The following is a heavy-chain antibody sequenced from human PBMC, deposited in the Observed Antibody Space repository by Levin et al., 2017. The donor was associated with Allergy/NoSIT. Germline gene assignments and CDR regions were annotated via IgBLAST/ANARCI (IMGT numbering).Heavy chain of an antibody. Sequence: SVKVSCKASGGTFSSHAINWVRQAPGQGLEWMGGIRPIFGTANYAQKFQGRVTITADESTSTAYMELSSLRSEDTAVYYCSMEANIVVVPAAGDASDIWGQGTMVTVSS. CDR3: SMEANIVVVPAAGDASDI. CDR2: IRPIFGTA. D-gene: IGHD2-2*01. V-gene: IGHV1-69*13. J-gene: IGHJ3*02. CDR1: GGTFSSHA.